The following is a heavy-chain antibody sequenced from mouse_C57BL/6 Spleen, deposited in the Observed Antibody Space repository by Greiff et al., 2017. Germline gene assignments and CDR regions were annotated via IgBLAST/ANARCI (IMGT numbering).Heavy chain of an antibody. CDR3: ARQGGTAQAFYYFDY. V-gene: IGHV5-6*01. J-gene: IGHJ2*01. Sequence: EVQRVESGGDLVKPGGSLKLSCAASGFTFSSYGMSWVRQTPDKRLEWVATISSGGSYTYYPDSVKGRFTISRDNAKNTLYLQMSSLKSEDTAMYYCARQGGTAQAFYYFDYWGQGTTLTVSS. CDR1: GFTFSSYG. CDR2: ISSGGSYT. D-gene: IGHD3-2*02.